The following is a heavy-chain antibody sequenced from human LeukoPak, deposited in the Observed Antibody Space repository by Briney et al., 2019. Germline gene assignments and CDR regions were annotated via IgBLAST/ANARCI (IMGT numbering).Heavy chain of an antibody. J-gene: IGHJ4*02. CDR1: GFSFSGYE. Sequence: GGSLRLSCAASGFSFSGYEMNWVRQAPGKGLEWVSYITSGGSIIYYAYSVKGRFTISRDNAKNSLYLQMNSLRADDTAIYYCARHGSSGWYKDYWGQGTLVTVSS. CDR2: ITSGGSII. V-gene: IGHV3-48*03. D-gene: IGHD6-19*01. CDR3: ARHGSSGWYKDY.